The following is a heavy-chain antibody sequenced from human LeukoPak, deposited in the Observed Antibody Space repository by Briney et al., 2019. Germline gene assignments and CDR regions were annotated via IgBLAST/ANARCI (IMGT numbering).Heavy chain of an antibody. CDR3: VRVIGAPNYYYYMDV. V-gene: IGHV4-31*03. J-gene: IGHJ6*03. CDR2: IYYSGST. D-gene: IGHD3-22*01. Sequence: SQTLSLTCTVSGGSISSGGYYWSWIRQHPGKGLEWIGYIYYSGSTYYNPSLKSRVTISVDTSKNQFSLKLSSVTAAGTAVYYCVRVIGAPNYYYYMDVWGKGTTVTVSS. CDR1: GGSISSGGYY.